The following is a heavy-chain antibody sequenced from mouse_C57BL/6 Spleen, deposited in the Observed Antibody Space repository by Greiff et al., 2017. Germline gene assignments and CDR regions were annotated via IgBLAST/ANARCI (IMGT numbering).Heavy chain of an antibody. CDR2: IYPGDGDT. J-gene: IGHJ2*01. D-gene: IGHD2-12*01. CDR3: ARFGVTTRYFDY. V-gene: IGHV1-82*01. Sequence: HVQLQQSGPELVKPGASVKISCKASGYAFSSSWMNWVKQRPGKGLEWIGRIYPGDGDTNYNGKFKGKATLTADKSSSTAYMQLSSLTSEDSAVYFCARFGVTTRYFDYWGQGTTLTVSS. CDR1: GYAFSSSW.